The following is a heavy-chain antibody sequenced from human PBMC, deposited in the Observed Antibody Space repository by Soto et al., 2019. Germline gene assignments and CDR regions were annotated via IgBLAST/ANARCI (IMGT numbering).Heavy chain of an antibody. CDR2: IIPIFGTA. Sequence: SVKVSCKASGGTFSSYAISWVRQAPGQGLEWMGGIIPIFGTANYAQKFQGRVTITADESTSTAYMELSSLRSEDTAVYYCARDRREYCSSTSCYGRGFDYWGQGTLVTVSS. CDR3: ARDRREYCSSTSCYGRGFDY. J-gene: IGHJ4*02. CDR1: GGTFSSYA. V-gene: IGHV1-69*13. D-gene: IGHD2-2*01.